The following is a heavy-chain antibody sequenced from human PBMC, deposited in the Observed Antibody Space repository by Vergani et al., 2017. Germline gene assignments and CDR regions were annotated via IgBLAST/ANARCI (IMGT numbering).Heavy chain of an antibody. CDR1: GYTFTGYY. Sequence: QVQLVQSGAEVKKPGASVKVSCQASGYTFTGYYMHWVRQAPGQGLEWMGRINPNSGGTNYAQKFQGRVTMNRDTSISTAYMVLSRLRSDDTAVYYCATTSYDFGAETNFDYWGQGTLVTVSS. CDR2: INPNSGGT. J-gene: IGHJ4*02. V-gene: IGHV1-2*06. D-gene: IGHD3-3*01. CDR3: ATTSYDFGAETNFDY.